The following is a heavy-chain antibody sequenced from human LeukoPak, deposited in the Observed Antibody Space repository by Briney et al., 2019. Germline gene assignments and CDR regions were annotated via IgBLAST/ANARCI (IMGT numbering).Heavy chain of an antibody. CDR2: INPDNGHT. CDR1: GYSFASYA. J-gene: IGHJ4*02. CDR3: ARGLIPLKTAGRGPISDF. V-gene: IGHV1-3*01. Sequence: GASVKVSCKTSGYSFASYAIHWVRQAPGQRLEWVGWINPDNGHTKYSPKFQGRVSMTRDTSAATAYMDLSSLKSEDTAVYSCARGLIPLKTAGRGPISDFWGQGTLVTVFS. D-gene: IGHD6-13*01.